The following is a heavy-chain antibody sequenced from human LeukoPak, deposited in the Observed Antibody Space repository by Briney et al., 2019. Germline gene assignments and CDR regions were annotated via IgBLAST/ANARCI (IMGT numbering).Heavy chain of an antibody. J-gene: IGHJ4*02. CDR1: GGSISSGDYY. D-gene: IGHD1-26*01. Sequence: SETLSLTCTVSGGSISSGDYYWSWIRQPPGKGLEWIGYIYYSGSTNYNPSLKSRVTMSVDTSKNQFSLKLSSVTAADTAVYYCAREGSGRVVDYWGQGTLVTVSS. CDR2: IYYSGST. CDR3: AREGSGRVVDY. V-gene: IGHV4-61*08.